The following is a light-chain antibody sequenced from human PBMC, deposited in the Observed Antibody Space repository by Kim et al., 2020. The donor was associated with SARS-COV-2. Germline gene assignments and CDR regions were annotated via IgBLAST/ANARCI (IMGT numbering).Light chain of an antibody. CDR1: QSVSSY. CDR2: DAS. J-gene: IGKJ5*01. CDR3: QQRTNWPPT. V-gene: IGKV3-11*01. Sequence: PGERATLSCRASQSVSSYLAWYQQKPGQAPRLLIYDASNRVTGIPARFSGSGSGTDFTLTISSLEPEDFAVYYCQQRTNWPPTFGQGTRLEIK.